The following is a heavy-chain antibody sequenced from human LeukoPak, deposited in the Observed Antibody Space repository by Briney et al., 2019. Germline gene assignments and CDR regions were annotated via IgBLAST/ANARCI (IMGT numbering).Heavy chain of an antibody. CDR1: GGSISSYY. J-gene: IGHJ4*02. D-gene: IGHD3-16*01. V-gene: IGHV4-59*01. Sequence: PSETLSLTCTVSGGSISSYYWSWIRQPPGKGLEWIGYIYDSGTTNYNPSLKSRVTVSVDTSKNQFSLKLSSVTAADTAVYYCARDPWGYFFDYWGQGTLVTVSS. CDR3: ARDPWGYFFDY. CDR2: IYDSGTT.